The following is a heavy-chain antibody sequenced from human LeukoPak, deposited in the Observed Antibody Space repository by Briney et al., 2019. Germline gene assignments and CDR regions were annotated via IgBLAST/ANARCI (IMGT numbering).Heavy chain of an antibody. J-gene: IGHJ4*02. CDR1: AFTFSTYA. CDR3: ARGRLPKYYFDS. D-gene: IGHD4-11*01. Sequence: GGSLRLSCAASAFTFSTYAISWVRQAPGKGLEWVSGVSGSGDKTYYADPVKGRFTVSRDSSKSTVYLQMNSLRVEDTAVYYCARGRLPKYYFDSWGQGTLVTVSS. V-gene: IGHV3-23*01. CDR2: VSGSGDKT.